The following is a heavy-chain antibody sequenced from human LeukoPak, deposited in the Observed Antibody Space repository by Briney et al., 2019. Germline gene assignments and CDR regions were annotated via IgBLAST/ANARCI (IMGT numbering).Heavy chain of an antibody. CDR2: MNPNSGNT. CDR1: GYTFTSYD. J-gene: IGHJ3*02. V-gene: IGHV1-8*01. D-gene: IGHD1-26*01. CDR3: AREWTGQHAFDI. Sequence: ASVKVSCKASGYTFTSYDINWVRQASGQGLEWMGWMNPNSGNTHYAQKFQGRVTITRNTSISTAYMELSSLRSEDTAVYYCAREWTGQHAFDIWGQGTMVTVSS.